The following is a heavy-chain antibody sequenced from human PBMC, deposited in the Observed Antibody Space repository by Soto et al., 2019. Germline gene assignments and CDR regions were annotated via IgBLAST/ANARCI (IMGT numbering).Heavy chain of an antibody. V-gene: IGHV3-30*18. CDR2: ISHDGSTK. Sequence: QVQLVGSGGGVVQPGRSLRLSCAASGFTFSLYGIHWVRQAPGKGLEWLAVISHDGSTKYYADSVKGRFTVSRDNSKNSVYLQMNSLRGEDTAIYYCAKDFPSGSSRYDRFDPWGLGTSVIVS. D-gene: IGHD6-19*01. CDR3: AKDFPSGSSRYDRFDP. CDR1: GFTFSLYG. J-gene: IGHJ5*02.